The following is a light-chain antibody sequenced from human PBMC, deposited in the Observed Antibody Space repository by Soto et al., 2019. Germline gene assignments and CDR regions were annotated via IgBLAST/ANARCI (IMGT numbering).Light chain of an antibody. CDR1: SSNIGAGYD. V-gene: IGLV1-40*01. J-gene: IGLJ3*02. Sequence: QSVLTQPPSVSGAPGQRVTISCSGSSSNIGAGYDVHWYQQLPGTAPKLLIYGNNNRPSGVPDRFSGSKSGTSASLAITALQAEDESAYYCQSYVRCLSDRVFCGGTKLTVL. CDR3: QSYVRCLSDRV. CDR2: GNN.